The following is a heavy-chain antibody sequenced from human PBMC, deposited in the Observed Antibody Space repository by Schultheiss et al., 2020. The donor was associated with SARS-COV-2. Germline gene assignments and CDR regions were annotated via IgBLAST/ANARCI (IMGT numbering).Heavy chain of an antibody. CDR3: ARRASHTPFDY. D-gene: IGHD2-2*01. V-gene: IGHV4-39*07. Sequence: SQTLSLTCTVSGGSISSYYWGWIRQPPGKGLEWIGSIYYSGSTYYNPSLKSRVTISVDTSKNQFSLKLSSVTAADTAVYYCARRASHTPFDYWGQGTLVTVSS. CDR1: GGSISSYY. CDR2: IYYSGST. J-gene: IGHJ4*02.